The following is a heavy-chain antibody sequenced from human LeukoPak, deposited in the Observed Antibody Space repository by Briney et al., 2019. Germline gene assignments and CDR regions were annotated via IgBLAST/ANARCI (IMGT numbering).Heavy chain of an antibody. D-gene: IGHD6-19*01. Sequence: PGGSLRLSCAASGFTFSNYWMSWVRQAPGKGLVWVSAISASGGSTYYADSVKGRFTISRDNAKNSLYLQMNSLRAEDTAVYYCARFFGRQWLVVDYWGQGTLVTVSS. V-gene: IGHV3-23*01. CDR3: ARFFGRQWLVVDY. CDR2: ISASGGST. CDR1: GFTFSNYW. J-gene: IGHJ4*02.